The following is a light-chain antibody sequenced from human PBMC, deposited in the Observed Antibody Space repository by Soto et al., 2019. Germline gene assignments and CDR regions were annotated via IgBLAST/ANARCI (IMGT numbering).Light chain of an antibody. Sequence: QSALTQPPSASGSPGQSVTISCTGTSSDVGGYNYVSWYQQHPGKAPKLMIYEVSKRPSGVTDRFSGSMSGNTASLTVSVLQAEDEADYYFCSVADCFYWVFGGVPKLTFL. CDR3: CSVADCFYWV. CDR1: SSDVGGYNY. CDR2: EVS. V-gene: IGLV2-8*01. J-gene: IGLJ3*02.